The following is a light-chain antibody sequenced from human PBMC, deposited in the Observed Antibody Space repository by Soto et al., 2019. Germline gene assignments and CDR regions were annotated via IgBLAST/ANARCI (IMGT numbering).Light chain of an antibody. CDR1: KNDIGVYDF. CDR3: KSYAGSNTYV. J-gene: IGLJ1*01. V-gene: IGLV2-8*01. Sequence: QSVLNQPPSASGSPGQSVTISCTGTKNDIGVYDFVSWYQHHPGKAPRLIIYEVVQRPSGVPDRFSGSKSGNTASLTVSGLQAADEADYFCKSYAGSNTYVFGSGTKVTVL. CDR2: EVV.